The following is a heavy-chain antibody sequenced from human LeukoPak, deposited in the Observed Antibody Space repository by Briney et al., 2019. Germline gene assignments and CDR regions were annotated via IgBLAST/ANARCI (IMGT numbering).Heavy chain of an antibody. V-gene: IGHV3-30-3*01. CDR1: GFTFSSYV. Sequence: GGSPRLSCAASGFTFSSYVMHCVRQAPGKGLEWVAVISYDGSNKYYADSVKGRFTISRDNSKNTLYLQMNSLRAEDTAVYYCARVDDSSGYYSLGIDYWGQGTLVTVSS. CDR2: ISYDGSNK. J-gene: IGHJ4*02. CDR3: ARVDDSSGYYSLGIDY. D-gene: IGHD3-22*01.